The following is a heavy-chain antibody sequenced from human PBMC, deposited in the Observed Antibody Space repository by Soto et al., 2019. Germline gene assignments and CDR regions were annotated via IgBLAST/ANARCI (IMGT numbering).Heavy chain of an antibody. Sequence: GASVKVSCKASGGTFSSYAISWVRQAPGQGLEWMGGIIPIFGTANYAQKFQGRVTITADESTSTAYMELSSLRSEDTAVYYCATYYDSSGYYYYYYGTDVWGQGTTVTVSS. CDR3: ATYYDSSGYYYYYYGTDV. CDR2: IIPIFGTA. V-gene: IGHV1-69*13. CDR1: GGTFSSYA. D-gene: IGHD3-22*01. J-gene: IGHJ6*02.